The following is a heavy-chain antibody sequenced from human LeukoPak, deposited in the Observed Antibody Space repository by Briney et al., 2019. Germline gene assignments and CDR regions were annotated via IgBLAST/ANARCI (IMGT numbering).Heavy chain of an antibody. V-gene: IGHV3-23*01. Sequence: GGSLRLSCAASGFTFSSYTMRWVRQAPGKGLEWVSTITTSDGNTYYADSVKGRFTVSRDNSKNTLFLQMNSLRAEDTAVYYCARFSTVTEGYWGQGTLVTVSS. J-gene: IGHJ4*02. CDR1: GFTFSSYT. D-gene: IGHD4-17*01. CDR2: ITTSDGNT. CDR3: ARFSTVTEGY.